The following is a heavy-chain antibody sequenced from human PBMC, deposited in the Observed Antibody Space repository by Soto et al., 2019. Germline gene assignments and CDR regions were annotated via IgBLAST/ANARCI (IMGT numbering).Heavy chain of an antibody. D-gene: IGHD6-19*01. CDR2: ISSSSSYT. J-gene: IGHJ4*02. V-gene: IGHV3-11*06. CDR3: ARDASERAVDREFDY. Sequence: GGSLRLSCADSGFTFSDYYMSWIRQAPWKGLEWVSYISSSSSYTNYADSVKGRFTISRDNAKNSLYLQMNSLRAEDTAVYYCARDASERAVDREFDYWGQGTLVTVSS. CDR1: GFTFSDYY.